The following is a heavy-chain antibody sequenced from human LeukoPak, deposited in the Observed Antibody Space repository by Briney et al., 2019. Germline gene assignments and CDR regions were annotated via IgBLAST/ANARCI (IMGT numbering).Heavy chain of an antibody. J-gene: IGHJ4*02. Sequence: PGGSLRLSCAASGFTFSSCWMSWVRQAPGKGLEWVSYISSSSSTIYYADSVKGRFTISRDNAKNSLYLQMNSLRAEDTAVYYCARDQGYYGSGSYGYWGQGTLVTVSS. V-gene: IGHV3-48*01. D-gene: IGHD3-10*01. CDR1: GFTFSSCW. CDR2: ISSSSSTI. CDR3: ARDQGYYGSGSYGY.